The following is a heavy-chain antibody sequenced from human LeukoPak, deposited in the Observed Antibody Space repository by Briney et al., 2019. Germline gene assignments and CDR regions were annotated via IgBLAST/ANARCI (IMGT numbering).Heavy chain of an antibody. J-gene: IGHJ4*02. CDR1: GGSISIINW. CDR2: IYHSGST. V-gene: IGHV4-4*02. CDR3: ARLGYCSAGSCYSGFDY. D-gene: IGHD2-15*01. Sequence: PSGTLSLTCAVSGGSISIINWWSWVRQPPGKGLEWIGEIYHSGSTNYNPSLKSRVTMSVDKSKNQFSLTLSSVTAADTAVYYCARLGYCSAGSCYSGFDYWGQETLVTVSS.